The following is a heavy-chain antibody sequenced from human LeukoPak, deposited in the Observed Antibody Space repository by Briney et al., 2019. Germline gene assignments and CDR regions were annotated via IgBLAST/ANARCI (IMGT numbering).Heavy chain of an antibody. CDR1: GGSISSYY. D-gene: IGHD3-22*01. J-gene: IGHJ3*02. CDR3: ARDRDSSGYEASDI. V-gene: IGHV4-59*01. Sequence: PSETLSLTCTVSGGSISSYYWSWIRQPPGKGLEWIAYINYSGNTNYNPSLKSRVTISVDTSRNQFSLRLSSVTAADTAVYYCARDRDSSGYEASDIWGQGTMVTVSS. CDR2: INYSGNT.